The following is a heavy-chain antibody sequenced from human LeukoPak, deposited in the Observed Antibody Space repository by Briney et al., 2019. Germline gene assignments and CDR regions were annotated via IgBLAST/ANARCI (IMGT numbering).Heavy chain of an antibody. CDR3: ARLFCSSSRCYAFDY. CDR2: IKLDGTEK. CDR1: GFTFSSYW. J-gene: IGHJ4*02. Sequence: GESLRLSCAASGFTFSSYWMSWARQAPGKGLEWVANIKLDGTEKFYVDSVKGRFTVSRDNAKNSLYLQMNSLRAEDTALYYCARLFCSSSRCYAFDYWGQGALVTVSS. D-gene: IGHD2-2*01. V-gene: IGHV3-7*03.